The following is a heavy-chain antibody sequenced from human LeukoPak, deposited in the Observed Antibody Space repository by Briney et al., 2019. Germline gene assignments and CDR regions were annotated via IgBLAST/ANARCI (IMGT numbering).Heavy chain of an antibody. V-gene: IGHV1-8*02. CDR1: GYTFTSYG. Sequence: WASVKVSCKASGYTFTSYGISWVRQATGQGLEWMGWMNPNSGNTGYAQKFQGRVTMTRNTSISTAYMELSSLRSEDTAVYYCARVDTKAYYYGMDVWGQGTTVTVSS. J-gene: IGHJ6*02. CDR2: MNPNSGNT. CDR3: ARVDTKAYYYGMDV.